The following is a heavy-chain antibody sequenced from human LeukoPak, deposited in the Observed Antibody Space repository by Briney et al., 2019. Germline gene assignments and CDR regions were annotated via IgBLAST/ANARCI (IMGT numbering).Heavy chain of an antibody. V-gene: IGHV1-69*06. J-gene: IGHJ5*02. CDR3: ALITMIVGGWFDP. CDR1: GGTFSSYA. Sequence: GASVKVSCKASGGTFSSYAISWVRQAPGQGLEWMGGIIPIFGTANYAQKFQGRVTITADKSTSTAYMELSSLRSEDTAVYYCALITMIVGGWFDPWGQGTLVTVSS. CDR2: IIPIFGTA. D-gene: IGHD3-22*01.